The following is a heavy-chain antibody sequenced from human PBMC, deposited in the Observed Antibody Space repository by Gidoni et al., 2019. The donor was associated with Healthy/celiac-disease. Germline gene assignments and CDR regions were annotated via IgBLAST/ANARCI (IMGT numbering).Heavy chain of an antibody. CDR2: ITSDGSST. J-gene: IGHJ4*02. D-gene: IGHD6-13*01. CDR3: ARDPASSSWSLSYYFDY. CDR1: GFTFSSYW. Sequence: EVQLVESGGGVVQPGGSLRLSCAASGFTFSSYWMHWVRQAPGKGRVWVSRITSDGSSTSYADSVKGRFTISRDNAKNTLYLQMNSLRAEDTAVYYCARDPASSSWSLSYYFDYWGQGTLVTVSS. V-gene: IGHV3-74*01.